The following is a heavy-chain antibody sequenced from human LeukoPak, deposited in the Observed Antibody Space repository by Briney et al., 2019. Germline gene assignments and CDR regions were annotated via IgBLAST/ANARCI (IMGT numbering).Heavy chain of an antibody. V-gene: IGHV4-59*01. D-gene: IGHD3-22*01. CDR3: ARERHYYDSSGYYYVYFQH. CDR2: IYYSGST. CDR1: GGSISSYY. J-gene: IGHJ1*01. Sequence: SETLSLTCTVSGGSISSYYWSWIRQPPGKGLEWIGYIYYSGSTNYNPSLKSRVTISVDTSKSQFSLKLSSVTAADTAVYYCARERHYYDSSGYYYVYFQHWGQGTLVTVSS.